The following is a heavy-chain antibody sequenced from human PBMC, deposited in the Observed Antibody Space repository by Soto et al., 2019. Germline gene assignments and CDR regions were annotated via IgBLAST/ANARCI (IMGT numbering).Heavy chain of an antibody. CDR3: AREKQWLVRYYYYGMDV. V-gene: IGHV3-48*03. Sequence: EVQLVESGGGLVQPGGSLRLSCAASGFTFSSYEMNWVRQAPGKGLEWVSYISSSGSTIYYADSVKGRFTISRDNAKNSLYLQMNSLRAEDTAVYYCAREKQWLVRYYYYGMDVWGQGTTVTVSS. D-gene: IGHD6-19*01. J-gene: IGHJ6*02. CDR1: GFTFSSYE. CDR2: ISSSGSTI.